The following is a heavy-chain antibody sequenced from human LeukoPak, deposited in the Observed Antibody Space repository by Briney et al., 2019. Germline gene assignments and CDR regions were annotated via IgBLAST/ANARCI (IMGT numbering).Heavy chain of an antibody. Sequence: GGSLRLSCAASGFTFDDYGMYWVRQTPGKALEWVSLISSDGIVRDYADSVKGRFTISRDNSKNFLYLQMSSLRIEDTAVYYCAVTPYCIDASCRGWGQGTLLTVSS. D-gene: IGHD2-15*01. CDR1: GFTFDDYG. V-gene: IGHV3-43*02. J-gene: IGHJ4*02. CDR3: AVTPYCIDASCRG. CDR2: ISSDGIVR.